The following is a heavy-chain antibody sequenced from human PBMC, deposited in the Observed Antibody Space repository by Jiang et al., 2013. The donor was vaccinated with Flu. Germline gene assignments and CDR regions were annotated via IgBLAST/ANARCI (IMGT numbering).Heavy chain of an antibody. Sequence: VLLKPSETLSLTCAVSGGSFSSYYWSWIRQPPGKGLEWIGDINYRGETNYNPSLKSRLSISVDMSKNQFSLKLTSVTVADTAVYFCARVPMGLTETATDYFDYWGQGSPVTVSS. CDR3: ARVPMGLTETATDYFDY. CDR2: INYRGET. D-gene: IGHD4-17*01. V-gene: IGHV4-34*01. J-gene: IGHJ4*02. CDR1: GGSFSSYY.